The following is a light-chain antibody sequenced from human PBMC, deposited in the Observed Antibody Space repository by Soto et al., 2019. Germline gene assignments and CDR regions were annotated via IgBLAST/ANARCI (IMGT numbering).Light chain of an antibody. CDR3: QHFYSYPLT. CDR2: GAS. CDR1: QVINHY. V-gene: IGKV1-9*01. J-gene: IGKJ4*01. Sequence: DIQLTQSPSFLSASVGDRVTITCRASQVINHYVAWYQQKPVKAPKCLIYGASALQSGVPSRFSGSGSWAEFTLRISSLQPEDFATYYCQHFYSYPLTFGGGTRGAI.